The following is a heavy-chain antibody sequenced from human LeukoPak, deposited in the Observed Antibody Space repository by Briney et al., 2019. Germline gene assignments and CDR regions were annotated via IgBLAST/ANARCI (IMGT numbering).Heavy chain of an antibody. CDR3: ARGPTVTNDAFDI. J-gene: IGHJ3*02. V-gene: IGHV4-39*07. D-gene: IGHD4-17*01. Sequence: PSETLSLTCTVSGGSISSGTYYWGWVRQPPGKGLEWIGTIYYSGTTYYSPSLKSRVTISVDTSKNQFSLKLSSMTAADTAVYYCARGPTVTNDAFDIWGQGTMVTVSS. CDR1: GGSISSGTYY. CDR2: IYYSGTT.